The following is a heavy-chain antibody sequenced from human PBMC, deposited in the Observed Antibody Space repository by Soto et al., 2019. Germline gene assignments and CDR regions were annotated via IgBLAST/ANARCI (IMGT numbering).Heavy chain of an antibody. CDR1: GFTFSSYG. D-gene: IGHD6-13*01. Sequence: GGSLRLSCAASGFTFSSYGMHWVRQAPGKGLEWVAVISYDGSNKYYADSVKGRFTISRDNSKNTLYLQMNSLRAEDTAVYYCAKDRHSSSWPYFGYWGQGTLVTVSS. J-gene: IGHJ4*02. CDR2: ISYDGSNK. V-gene: IGHV3-30*18. CDR3: AKDRHSSSWPYFGY.